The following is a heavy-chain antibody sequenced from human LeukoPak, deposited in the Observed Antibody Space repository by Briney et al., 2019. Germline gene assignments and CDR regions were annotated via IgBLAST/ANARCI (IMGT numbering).Heavy chain of an antibody. D-gene: IGHD3-22*01. CDR3: ASIAGGYYDSSGYYYVDY. Sequence: SETLSLTCTVSGGSTRSSSYYWGWIPRPPREGLGWIGSNHYNGSTYYNPAPKSRVTISVDTSKNQFSLKLSSVTAADTAVYYCASIAGGYYDSSGYYYVDYWGQGTLVTVSS. CDR1: GGSTRSSSYY. J-gene: IGHJ4*02. CDR2: NHYNGST. V-gene: IGHV4-39*07.